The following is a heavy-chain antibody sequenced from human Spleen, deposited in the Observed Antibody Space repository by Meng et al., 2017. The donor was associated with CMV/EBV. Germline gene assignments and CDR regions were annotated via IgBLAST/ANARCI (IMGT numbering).Heavy chain of an antibody. J-gene: IGHJ4*02. V-gene: IGHV3-23*01. CDR2: IDKHGVTT. CDR3: AKEQADGLPFDY. CDR1: GFTFITYG. Sequence: SCAASGFTFITYGMAWVRQVPGKGLEFVSAIDKHGVTTFYADSVKGRFTISRDNSKNTLSVQMNSLRAEDTAVYYCAKEQADGLPFDYWGQGTLVTVSS.